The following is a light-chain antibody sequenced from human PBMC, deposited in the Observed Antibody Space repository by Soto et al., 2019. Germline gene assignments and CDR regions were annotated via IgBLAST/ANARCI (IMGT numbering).Light chain of an antibody. CDR3: CSYAGDYTFV. V-gene: IGLV2-11*01. CDR1: SSDVGGYNY. Sequence: QSALTQPRSVSGSPGQSVTISCNGTSSDVGGYNYVSWYQQHPGRAPRVMIYDVQTRPSGVPDRFSGSKSGNTASLTISELQAEDEADYYCCSYAGDYTFVFGTGTKLTVL. CDR2: DVQ. J-gene: IGLJ1*01.